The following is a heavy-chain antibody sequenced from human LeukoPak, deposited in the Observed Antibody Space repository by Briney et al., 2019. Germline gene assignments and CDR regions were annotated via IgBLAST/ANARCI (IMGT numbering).Heavy chain of an antibody. D-gene: IGHD3-3*01. CDR1: GFMFSTYG. J-gene: IGHJ4*02. Sequence: GGSLRLSCVASGFMFSTYGMHWVRQSPGKGLEWVAVLSYDGTTKSDADSVRGRFTISRDNSRDTLYLEMNNLRVDDTAVYYCTRDRDLSGFDLWGPGTVVTVSS. CDR3: TRDRDLSGFDL. V-gene: IGHV3-30*03. CDR2: LSYDGTTK.